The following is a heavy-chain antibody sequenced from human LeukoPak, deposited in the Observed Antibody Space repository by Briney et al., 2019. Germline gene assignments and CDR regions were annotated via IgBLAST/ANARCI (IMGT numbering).Heavy chain of an antibody. CDR3: ARDRGGPNWFDP. CDR1: GGTFSSYA. CDR2: IIPIFGTA. V-gene: IGHV1-69*05. J-gene: IGHJ5*02. Sequence: ASVKVSCKASGGTFSSYAISWVRQVPGQGLEWMGGIIPIFGTANYAQKFQGRVTITTDESTSTAYMELSSLRSVDTAVYYCARDRGGPNWFDPWGQGTLVTVSS. D-gene: IGHD3-10*01.